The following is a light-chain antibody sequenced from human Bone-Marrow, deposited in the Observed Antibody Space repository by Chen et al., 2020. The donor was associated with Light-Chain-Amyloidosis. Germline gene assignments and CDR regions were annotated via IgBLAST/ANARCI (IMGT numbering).Light chain of an antibody. CDR3: VLYVGSGIWV. CDR2: STN. Sequence: QTVVTQEPPFSVSPGGTVTLTCGLSSGSVSTNYYPAWYQQTPGQAPRTLIYSTNTRSSGVPDRFSGSILGNKAALTITGAQADDESDYYCVLYVGSGIWVFGGGTKLTVL. CDR1: SGSVSTNYY. V-gene: IGLV8-61*01. J-gene: IGLJ3*02.